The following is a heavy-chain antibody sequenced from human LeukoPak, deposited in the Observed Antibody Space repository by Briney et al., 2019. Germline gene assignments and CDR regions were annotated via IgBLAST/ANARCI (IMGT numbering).Heavy chain of an antibody. D-gene: IGHD4-17*01. CDR2: ISAYNNI. J-gene: IGHJ4*02. V-gene: IGHV3-48*02. Sequence: GGSLRLSCAASGFTFSSYSMNWVRQAPGKGLEWVSYISAYNNIHYADSVKGRFTISRDNARNSLYLEMNSLRDEDTAVYHCARVTNGDYLIDYWGQGTLVTVSS. CDR1: GFTFSSYS. CDR3: ARVTNGDYLIDY.